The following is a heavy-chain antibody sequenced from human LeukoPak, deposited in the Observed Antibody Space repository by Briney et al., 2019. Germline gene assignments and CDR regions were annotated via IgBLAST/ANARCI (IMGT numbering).Heavy chain of an antibody. CDR1: GYTFTSYY. Sequence: ASVKVSCKASGYTFTSYYMHWVRQAPGQGLERMGLINPSGGSTSYAQKFQGRVTMTRDMSTSTVYMELSSLRSEDTAVYYCARHRSEISIVGEFDYWGQGTLVTVSS. J-gene: IGHJ4*02. D-gene: IGHD1-26*01. V-gene: IGHV1-46*01. CDR2: INPSGGST. CDR3: ARHRSEISIVGEFDY.